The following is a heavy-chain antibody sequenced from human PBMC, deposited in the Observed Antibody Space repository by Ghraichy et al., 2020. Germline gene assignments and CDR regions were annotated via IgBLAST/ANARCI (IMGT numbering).Heavy chain of an antibody. CDR1: GFTFSNYW. CDR2: IKQDGSEK. V-gene: IGHV3-7*03. Sequence: GGSLRLSCAASGFTFSNYWMTWVRQAPGKGLEWVANIKQDGSEKYYVDSVKGRFTISRDNAKNSLYLQMNSLRAEDTAVYYCARAMGGVDYWGQGTLVTVSS. CDR3: ARAMGGVDY. J-gene: IGHJ4*02. D-gene: IGHD3-16*01.